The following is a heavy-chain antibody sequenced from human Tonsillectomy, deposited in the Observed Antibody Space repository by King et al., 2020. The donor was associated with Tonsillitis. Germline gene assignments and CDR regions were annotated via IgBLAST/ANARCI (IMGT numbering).Heavy chain of an antibody. J-gene: IGHJ3*02. CDR1: GFTFSSYD. CDR3: ARGYSYMYDI. D-gene: IGHD3-16*02. V-gene: IGHV3-13*01. CDR2: IGTAGDT. Sequence: VQLVEFGGGLVQPGGSLRLSCAASGFTFSSYDMHWVRQVTGKGLEWVSAIGTAGDTYYPGSVRGRFTTSRENAKNSLYLQMNSVRAGDTAVYYCARGYSYMYDIWGQGTMVTVSS.